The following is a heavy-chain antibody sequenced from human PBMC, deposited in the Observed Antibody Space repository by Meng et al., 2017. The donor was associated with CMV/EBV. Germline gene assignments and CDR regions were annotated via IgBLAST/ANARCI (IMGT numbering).Heavy chain of an antibody. CDR1: GFTVSSNY. Sequence: GESLKISCAASGFTVSSNYMSWVRQAPGKGLEWASSISSSSSYIYYADSVKGRFTISRDNAKNSLYLQMNSLRAEDTAVYYCARLYTGYFDYWGQGTLVTVSS. CDR2: ISSSSSYI. CDR3: ARLYTGYFDY. V-gene: IGHV3-21*01. J-gene: IGHJ4*02. D-gene: IGHD3-10*01.